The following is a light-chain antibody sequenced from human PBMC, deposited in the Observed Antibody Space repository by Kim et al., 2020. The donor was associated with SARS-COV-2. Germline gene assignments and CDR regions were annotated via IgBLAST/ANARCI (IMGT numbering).Light chain of an antibody. Sequence: ETVMTQSPATLSVSPGERATLFYRATQSVRSNLAWYQQKPGQAPRLLIYDVSTRATGIPARFSGSGSGTEFTLTITSLQSEDFALYYCQQYNNWPYTFGQGTKLEI. CDR2: DVS. CDR3: QQYNNWPYT. V-gene: IGKV3-15*01. CDR1: QSVRSN. J-gene: IGKJ2*01.